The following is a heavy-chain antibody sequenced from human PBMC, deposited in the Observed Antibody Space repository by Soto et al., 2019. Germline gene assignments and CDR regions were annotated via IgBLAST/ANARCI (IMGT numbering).Heavy chain of an antibody. CDR3: ARYIEGHGGGGS. V-gene: IGHV4-4*08. J-gene: IGHJ4*02. D-gene: IGHD4-17*01. CDR2: SVNSEIA. Sequence: QLQLQESGPGLVKPSETLSLTCAVSGGSLTGQHWSWIRQRPGKGLEWIGQSVNSEIARYNPSLQIGSATFIVAQKKLSAPGVSSVTSADTAVYYCARYIEGHGGGGSWGQGHVVTVSP. CDR1: GGSLTGQH.